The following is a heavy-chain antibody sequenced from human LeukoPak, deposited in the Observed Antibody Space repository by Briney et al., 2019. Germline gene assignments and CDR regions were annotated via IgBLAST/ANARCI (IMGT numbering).Heavy chain of an antibody. CDR1: GFTLSTYY. CDR3: ARVGDHFHWNLDL. D-gene: IGHD3-3*02. V-gene: IGHV3-53*01. CDR2: IYSGATT. J-gene: IGHJ2*01. Sequence: GGSLRLSCAASGFTLSTYYTNWVRQAPGKGLEWVSIIYSGATTYYADSVKGRFTISRDTSKNTVSLQMNSLRADDTAVYFCARVGDHFHWNLDLWGRGTLVTVSS.